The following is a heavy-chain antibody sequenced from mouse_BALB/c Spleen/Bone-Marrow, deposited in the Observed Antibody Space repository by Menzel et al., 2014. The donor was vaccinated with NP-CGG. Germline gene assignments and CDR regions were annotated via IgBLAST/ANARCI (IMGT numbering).Heavy chain of an antibody. CDR2: IDPANGNT. CDR3: ARMITAY. D-gene: IGHD2-4*01. CDR1: GFNIKDTY. J-gene: IGHJ3*01. V-gene: IGHV14-3*02. Sequence: EVMLVESGAELVKPGASVKLSSTASGFNIKDTYMHWVKQRPEQGLEWIGRIDPANGNTKYDPKFQGKATITADTSSNTDYLQLSSLTSEDTAVYYCARMITAYWGQGTLVTVSA.